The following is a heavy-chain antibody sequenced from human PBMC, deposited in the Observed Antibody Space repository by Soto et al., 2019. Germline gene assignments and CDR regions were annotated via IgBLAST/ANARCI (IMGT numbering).Heavy chain of an antibody. Sequence: ESGGGLVQPGRSLRLSCAASGFTFDDYAMHWVRQAPGKGLEWVSGISWNSGSIGYADSVKGRFTISRDNAKNSLYLQMNSLRAEDTALYYCAKDVTGGSSSWYYGMDVWGQGTTVTVSS. D-gene: IGHD6-13*01. J-gene: IGHJ6*02. V-gene: IGHV3-9*01. CDR1: GFTFDDYA. CDR2: ISWNSGSI. CDR3: AKDVTGGSSSWYYGMDV.